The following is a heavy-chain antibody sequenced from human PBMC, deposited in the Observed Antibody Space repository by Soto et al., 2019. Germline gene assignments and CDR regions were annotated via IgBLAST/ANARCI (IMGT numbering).Heavy chain of an antibody. CDR3: AREGSGTSCYRCKYFQH. D-gene: IGHD2-2*02. V-gene: IGHV6-1*01. CDR1: GYSVSSNSAA. CDR2: TYYRSKWYN. Sequence: SQTLSLTCAISGYSVSSNSAAWNLIRQSPSRGLEWLGRTYYRSKWYNDYAVSVKSRITINPDTSKNQFSLQLNSVTPEDTAVYYCAREGSGTSCYRCKYFQHWGQGTLVTISS. J-gene: IGHJ1*01.